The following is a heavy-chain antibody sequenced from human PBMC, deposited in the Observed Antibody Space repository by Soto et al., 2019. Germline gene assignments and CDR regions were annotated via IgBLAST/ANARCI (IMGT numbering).Heavy chain of an antibody. CDR3: ARDKPACYGCHYYGMDV. D-gene: IGHD5-18*01. V-gene: IGHV3-48*03. Sequence: EVQLVESGGGLVQPGGSLRLSCAASGFTFSSYEMNWVRQAPGKVLEWVSYISSSGTTIDNADSVKGRFIISRDNAKNSLYLQMSSLRAEDTAIYYCARDKPACYGCHYYGMDVWGQGTTVTVSS. CDR2: ISSSGTTI. CDR1: GFTFSSYE. J-gene: IGHJ6*02.